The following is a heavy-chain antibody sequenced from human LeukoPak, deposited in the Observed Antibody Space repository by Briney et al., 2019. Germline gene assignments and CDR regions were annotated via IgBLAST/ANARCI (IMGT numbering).Heavy chain of an antibody. CDR3: ARHVTGYCSGGSCYSGYYFDY. CDR1: GYSLTSYW. J-gene: IGHJ4*02. D-gene: IGHD2-15*01. V-gene: IGHV5-51*01. CDR2: IYPGDSDT. Sequence: GESLKISCKGSGYSLTSYWIGWVCQMPGKGLEWMGIIYPGDSDTRYSPSFQGQVTISADKSISTAYLQWSSLKASDTAMYYCARHVTGYCSGGSCYSGYYFDYWGQGTLVTVSS.